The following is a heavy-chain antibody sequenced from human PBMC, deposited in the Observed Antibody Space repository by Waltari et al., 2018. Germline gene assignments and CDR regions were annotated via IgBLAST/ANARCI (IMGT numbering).Heavy chain of an antibody. J-gene: IGHJ4*02. CDR1: GFTFSSYS. CDR3: ARAVRGSHQNDY. CDR2: ISSSSSTI. D-gene: IGHD1-26*01. V-gene: IGHV3-48*02. Sequence: EVQLVESGGGLVQPGGSLRLSCAASGFTFSSYSMNWVRQGPGKGVEGVSYISSSSSTIDYEDDGKGRFTNARDNAKNSLYLQTNSLRDEDTAVYYCARAVRGSHQNDYWGQGTLVTVSS.